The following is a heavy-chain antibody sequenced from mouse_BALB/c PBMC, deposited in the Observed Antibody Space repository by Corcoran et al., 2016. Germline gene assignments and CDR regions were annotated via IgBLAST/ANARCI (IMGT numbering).Heavy chain of an antibody. V-gene: IGHV1S136*01. CDR2: INPYNDGT. Sequence: EVQLQQSGPELVKPGASVKMSCKASGYIFTSYVMHWVKQKPGQGLEWIGYINPYNDGTKYNEKFKGKATLTSDKSYSTAYMELSSLTSEDSAVYYCAREGRRGYFDVWGAGTTVTVSS. CDR3: AREGRRGYFDV. CDR1: GYIFTSYV. J-gene: IGHJ1*01.